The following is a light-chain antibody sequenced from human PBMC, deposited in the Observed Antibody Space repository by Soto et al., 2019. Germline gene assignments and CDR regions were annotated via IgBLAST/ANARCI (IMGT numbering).Light chain of an antibody. V-gene: IGKV4-1*01. Sequence: DIVVTQSPESLAVSLGERATIHCTSSQSVLYTANNENYLAWFQQKPGQPPKLLIYWASTRESGVPDRFSGSGSGTDFTLTISTLQAEDVAVYYCLQYALAPWTFGQGTKVEIK. CDR2: WAS. J-gene: IGKJ1*01. CDR3: LQYALAPWT. CDR1: QSVLYTANNENY.